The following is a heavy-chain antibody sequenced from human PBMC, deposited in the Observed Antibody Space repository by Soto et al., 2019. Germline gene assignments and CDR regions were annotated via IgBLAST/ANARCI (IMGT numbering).Heavy chain of an antibody. Sequence: ASVKVSCKASGYTFTSYAMHWVRQAPGQRLEWMGWINAGNGNTKYSQKFQGRVTITRDTSASTAYMELSSLRSEDTAVYYCARGIAAAGDAFDIWGQGTMVTVSS. J-gene: IGHJ3*02. CDR3: ARGIAAAGDAFDI. CDR1: GYTFTSYA. D-gene: IGHD6-13*01. V-gene: IGHV1-3*01. CDR2: INAGNGNT.